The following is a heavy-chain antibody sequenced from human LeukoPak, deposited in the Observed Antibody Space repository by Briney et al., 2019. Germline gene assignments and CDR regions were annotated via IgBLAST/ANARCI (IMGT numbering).Heavy chain of an antibody. J-gene: IGHJ4*02. CDR2: IKQDGSEK. CDR3: ARHSSSWYGGLDY. D-gene: IGHD6-13*01. Sequence: PGGSLRLSFAASGFTLSRYWMSWVRQAPGKGLEWVANIKQDGSEKYYVDSVKGRFTISRDNAKNSLYLQMSSLRAEDTAVYYCARHSSSWYGGLDYWGQGTLVTVSS. CDR1: GFTLSRYW. V-gene: IGHV3-7*01.